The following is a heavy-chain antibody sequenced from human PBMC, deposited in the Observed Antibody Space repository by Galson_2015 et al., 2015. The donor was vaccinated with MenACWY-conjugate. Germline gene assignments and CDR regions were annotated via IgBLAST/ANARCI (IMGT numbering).Heavy chain of an antibody. CDR2: IDYDGNNE. J-gene: IGHJ3*01. D-gene: IGHD5-12*01. CDR3: AGFWPGYGVRRACDV. Sequence: SLRLSCAASGFTFSDYAIHWVRQAPGKGLEWVAFIDYDGNNEYYTHSVKGRFAISRDSSQNTVTLEMNNLSPADTAVYYCAGFWPGYGVRRACDVWGPGRIVTVSS. V-gene: IGHV3-30-3*02. CDR1: GFTFSDYA.